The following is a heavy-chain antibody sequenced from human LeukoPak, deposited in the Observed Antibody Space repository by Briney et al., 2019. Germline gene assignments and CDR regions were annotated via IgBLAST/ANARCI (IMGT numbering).Heavy chain of an antibody. J-gene: IGHJ4*02. CDR1: GGSIRSSYYY. Sequence: PSETLSLTCTVSGGSIRSSYYYWGWIRQPPGKGLEWIGEINHSGSTNYNPSLKSRVTISVDTSKNQFSLKLSSVTAADTAVYYCARGFYEYSIDYWGQGTLVTVSS. D-gene: IGHD6-6*01. CDR3: ARGFYEYSIDY. CDR2: INHSGST. V-gene: IGHV4-39*07.